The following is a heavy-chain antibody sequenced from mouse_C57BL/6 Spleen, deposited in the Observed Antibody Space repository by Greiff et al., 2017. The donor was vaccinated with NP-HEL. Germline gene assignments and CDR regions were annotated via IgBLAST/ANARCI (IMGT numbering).Heavy chain of an antibody. CDR3: NYDGYYEGGFDY. Sequence: EVMLVESGGGLVQPGGSMKLSCVASGFTFSNYWMNWVRQSPEKGLEWVAQIRLKSDNYATHYAESVKGRFTISRDDSKSSVYLQMNNLRAEDTGMYYCNYDGYYEGGFDYWGQGTTLTVSS. CDR1: GFTFSNYW. J-gene: IGHJ2*01. CDR2: IRLKSDNYAT. V-gene: IGHV6-3*01. D-gene: IGHD2-3*01.